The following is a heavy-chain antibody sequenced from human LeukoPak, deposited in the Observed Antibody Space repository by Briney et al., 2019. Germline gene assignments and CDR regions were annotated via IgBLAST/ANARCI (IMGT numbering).Heavy chain of an antibody. CDR1: EFTFSSYE. CDR3: ARGTGLSGSYYAFDY. J-gene: IGHJ4*02. V-gene: IGHV3-48*03. D-gene: IGHD1-26*01. CDR2: ISSSGNTI. Sequence: YPGGSLRLSCAASEFTFSSYEMNWVRQAPGKGLEWVSYISSSGNTIYYADSVKGRFTISRDNAKNSVFLQMNSLRAEDTAVYYCARGTGLSGSYYAFDYWGQGTLVTVSS.